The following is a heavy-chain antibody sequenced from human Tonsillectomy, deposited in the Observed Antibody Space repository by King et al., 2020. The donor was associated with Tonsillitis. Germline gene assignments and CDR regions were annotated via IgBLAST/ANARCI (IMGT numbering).Heavy chain of an antibody. V-gene: IGHV3-53*01. Sequence: VQLVESGGGLIQPGGSLRLSCAASGFTVSGNHMSWVRQTPGKGLEWVSLIYNSGSTYYADAVKGQFTISRDNSKNTLYLQMNSLRAEDTAVYYCARARQLGITWYFDLWGRGTLVTVSS. D-gene: IGHD7-27*01. CDR2: IYNSGST. CDR3: ARARQLGITWYFDL. J-gene: IGHJ2*01. CDR1: GFTVSGNH.